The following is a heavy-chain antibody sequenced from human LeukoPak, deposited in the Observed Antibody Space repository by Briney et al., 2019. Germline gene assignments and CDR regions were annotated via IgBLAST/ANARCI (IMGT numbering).Heavy chain of an antibody. CDR2: ISYDGSNK. CDR1: GFTFSSYA. J-gene: IGHJ4*02. D-gene: IGHD6-19*01. Sequence: PGRSLRLSCAASGFTFSSYAMHWVRQAPGKGLGWVAVISYDGSNKYYADSVKGRFTISRDNSKNTLYLQMNSLRAEDTAVYYCARSIAVAGDDLDYWGQGTLVTVSS. V-gene: IGHV3-30-3*01. CDR3: ARSIAVAGDDLDY.